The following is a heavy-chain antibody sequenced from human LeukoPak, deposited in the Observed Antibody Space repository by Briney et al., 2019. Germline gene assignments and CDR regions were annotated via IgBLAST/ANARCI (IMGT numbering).Heavy chain of an antibody. Sequence: GGSLRLSCAASGFTFSSYEMNWVRQAPGKGLEWVSYISSSGSTIYYADSVKGRFTISRGNAKNSLYLQMNSLRAEDTAVYYCAREGDSCTNGVCYRKVDYWGQGTLVTVSS. CDR2: ISSSGSTI. CDR1: GFTFSSYE. V-gene: IGHV3-48*03. J-gene: IGHJ4*02. CDR3: AREGDSCTNGVCYRKVDY. D-gene: IGHD2-8*01.